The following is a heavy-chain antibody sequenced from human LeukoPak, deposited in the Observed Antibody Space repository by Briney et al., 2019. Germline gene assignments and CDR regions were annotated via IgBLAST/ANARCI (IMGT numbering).Heavy chain of an antibody. CDR2: VSGSSGRT. CDR1: GFIFSSHA. CDR3: AKENDFWSGYSDY. D-gene: IGHD3-3*01. J-gene: IGHJ4*02. V-gene: IGHV3-23*01. Sequence: GGSLRLSCAASGFIFSSHAMSWVRQAPGKGLEWVAGVSGSSGRTYYAASVKGRFTISRDNSKNTLSLEMNSLSAADTAVYYCAKENDFWSGYSDYWGQGTLVTVSS.